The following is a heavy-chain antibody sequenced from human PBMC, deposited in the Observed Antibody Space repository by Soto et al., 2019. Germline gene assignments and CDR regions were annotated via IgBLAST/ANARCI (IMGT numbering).Heavy chain of an antibody. CDR1: GFTFNTYS. D-gene: IGHD4-17*01. CDR2: IWYDGTQK. V-gene: IGHV3-33*01. Sequence: AGGSLRLSCEASGFTFNTYSVHWVRQPPGKGLEWLAAIWYDGTQKYFADSVKGRFIISRDNSKKTLYLEMNSLRAEDTAVYYCARAGGTTVTGLWHFDSWGQGTPVTVSS. J-gene: IGHJ4*02. CDR3: ARAGGTTVTGLWHFDS.